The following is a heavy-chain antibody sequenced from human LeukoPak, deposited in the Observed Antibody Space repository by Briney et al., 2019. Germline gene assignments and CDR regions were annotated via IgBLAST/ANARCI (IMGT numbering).Heavy chain of an antibody. D-gene: IGHD3-10*01. Sequence: SEPLSLPCTVSGLFISSYYWSWLRQPAGKGLEWIGRIYTSGSTNYNPSLKSRVTMSVDTSKNQFSLKLSSVTAADTAVYYCARVGSRYWFDRWGQGTLVTVSS. V-gene: IGHV4-4*07. CDR2: IYTSGST. CDR1: GLFISSYY. J-gene: IGHJ5*02. CDR3: ARVGSRYWFDR.